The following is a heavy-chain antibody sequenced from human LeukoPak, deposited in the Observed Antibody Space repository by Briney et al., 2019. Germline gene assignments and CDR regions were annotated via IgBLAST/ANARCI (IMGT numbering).Heavy chain of an antibody. CDR3: ASGYSSGWYGNAFDI. V-gene: IGHV4-39*07. CDR1: GGSISSGDYY. J-gene: IGHJ3*02. D-gene: IGHD6-19*01. CDR2: IYYSGST. Sequence: SETLSLTCTVSGGSISSGDYYWSWIRQPPGKGLEWIGCIYYSGSTYYNPSLKSRVTISVDTSKNQFSLKLSSVTAADTAVYYCASGYSSGWYGNAFDIWGQGTMVTVSS.